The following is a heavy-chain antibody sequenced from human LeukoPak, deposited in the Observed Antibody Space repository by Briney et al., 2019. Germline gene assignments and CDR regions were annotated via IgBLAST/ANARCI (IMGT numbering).Heavy chain of an antibody. CDR3: ARGYFDWFHRS. CDR2: IIPIFGTA. CDR1: GGTFSSYA. Sequence: GASVKVSCKASGGTFSSYAISWVRQAPGQGLEWMRGIIPIFGTANYAQKFQGRVTITADESTSTAYMELSSLRSEDTAVYYCARGYFDWFHRSWGQGTLVTVSS. D-gene: IGHD3-9*01. J-gene: IGHJ1*01. V-gene: IGHV1-69*13.